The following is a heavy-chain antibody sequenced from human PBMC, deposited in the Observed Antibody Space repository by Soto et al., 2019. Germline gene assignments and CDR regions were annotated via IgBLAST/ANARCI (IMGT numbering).Heavy chain of an antibody. CDR2: INHSGST. V-gene: IGHV4-34*01. Sequence: SETLSLTCAVYGGSFSGYYWSWIRQPPGKGLEWIGEINHSGSTNYNPSLKSRVTISVDTSKNQFSLKLGSVTAADTAVYYCARGKNVLRFFDWSGSLKLGYYYYYMDVWGKGTTVTVSS. D-gene: IGHD3-9*01. J-gene: IGHJ6*03. CDR3: ARGKNVLRFFDWSGSLKLGYYYYYMDV. CDR1: GGSFSGYY.